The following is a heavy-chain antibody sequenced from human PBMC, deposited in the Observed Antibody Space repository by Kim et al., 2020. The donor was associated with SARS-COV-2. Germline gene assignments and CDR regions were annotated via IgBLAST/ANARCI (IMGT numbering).Heavy chain of an antibody. CDR2: ISYDGSNK. CDR3: AKDQQFASDAFDI. CDR1: GFTFSSYG. Sequence: GGSLRLSCAASGFTFSSYGMHWVRQAPGKGLEWVAVISYDGSNKYYADSVKGRFTISRDNSKNTLYLQMNSLRAEDTAVYYCAKDQQFASDAFDIWGQGT. J-gene: IGHJ3*02. V-gene: IGHV3-30*18. D-gene: IGHD3-16*01.